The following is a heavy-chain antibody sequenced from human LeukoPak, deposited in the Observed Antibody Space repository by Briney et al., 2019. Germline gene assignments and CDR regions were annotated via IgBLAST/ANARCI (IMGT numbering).Heavy chain of an antibody. CDR3: ARGGIYSSGWYLDY. V-gene: IGHV4-4*02. CDR2: IYHSGST. D-gene: IGHD6-19*01. J-gene: IGHJ4*02. CDR1: GGSISSSNW. Sequence: SGTLSLTCAVSGGSISSSNWWSWVRQPPGKGLEWIGEIYHSGSTNYNPSLKSRVTISVDTSKNQISLKLSSVTAADTAVYYCARGGIYSSGWYLDYWGQGTLVTVSS.